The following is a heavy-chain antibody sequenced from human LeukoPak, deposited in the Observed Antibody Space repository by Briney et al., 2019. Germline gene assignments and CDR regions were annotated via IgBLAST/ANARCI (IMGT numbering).Heavy chain of an antibody. Sequence: GGSLRLSCAASGFTFSNYAMSWVRQAPGKGLEWVSAITGSGGNTYYADSVKGRFTISRDNSKNTVFLQMNSLRAEDTAVYYCATPASREFLEWLLPYYYYGMDVWGQGTTVTVSS. D-gene: IGHD3-3*01. CDR2: ITGSGGNT. CDR3: ATPASREFLEWLLPYYYYGMDV. CDR1: GFTFSNYA. V-gene: IGHV3-23*01. J-gene: IGHJ6*02.